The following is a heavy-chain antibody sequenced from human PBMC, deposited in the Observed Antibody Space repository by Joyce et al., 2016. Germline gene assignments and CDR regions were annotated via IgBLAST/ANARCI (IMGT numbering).Heavy chain of an antibody. D-gene: IGHD1-26*01. Sequence: EVQVVNSGGGLVQPGGFLKLSCAPSGFTFPSYWMSWVRQAKGKGREWVASIKAEGSEKYYVDSVKGRFTISRDNAKNSLYLQMNSLRVEDTAVYYCARGGNNFRYWGQGTLVTVSS. CDR1: GFTFPSYW. CDR3: ARGGNNFRY. CDR2: IKAEGSEK. J-gene: IGHJ4*02. V-gene: IGHV3-7*04.